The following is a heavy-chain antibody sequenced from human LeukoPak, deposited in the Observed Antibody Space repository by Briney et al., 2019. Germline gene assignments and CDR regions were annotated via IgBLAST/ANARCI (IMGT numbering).Heavy chain of an antibody. CDR2: LRTKPYGGTT. CDR1: GFTFGGYA. CDR3: SRVRYSGVGGRFDAFDI. J-gene: IGHJ3*02. Sequence: GGSLRLSCTASGFTFGGYAVSWFRRAPGKGLEWVAFLRTKPYGGTTESAASVKGRFSLSRDASEYVAYLQMNNLKTEDTAVYFCSRVRYSGVGGRFDAFDIWGQGTMVTVSS. D-gene: IGHD1-26*01. V-gene: IGHV3-49*03.